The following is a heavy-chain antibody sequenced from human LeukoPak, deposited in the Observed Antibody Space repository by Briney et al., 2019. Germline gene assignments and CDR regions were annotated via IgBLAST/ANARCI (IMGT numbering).Heavy chain of an antibody. CDR3: ARTSNSYWDV. J-gene: IGHJ6*04. CDR2: ISSGSTTL. CDR1: GFTFSGYS. V-gene: IGHV3-48*01. Sequence: PGGSLRLSCAASGFTFSGYSMNWVRQAPGKGLEWVSYISSGSTTLHYADSVKGRFTISRDNAKNSLYLQMNSLRAEDTAVYYCARTSNSYWDVWGKGTTVTVSS. D-gene: IGHD4-11*01.